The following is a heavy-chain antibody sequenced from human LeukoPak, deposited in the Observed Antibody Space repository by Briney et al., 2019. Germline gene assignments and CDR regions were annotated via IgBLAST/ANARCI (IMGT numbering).Heavy chain of an antibody. V-gene: IGHV3-48*03. J-gene: IGHJ4*02. D-gene: IGHD1-26*01. Sequence: PGGSLRLSCAASGFTFSSYEMNWVRQAPGKGLEWISYISGSGSTIYYADSVKGRFTISRDNARSSLYLQLNSLRAEDTAVYYCAREVGATDYWGQGTLVTVSS. CDR3: AREVGATDY. CDR1: GFTFSSYE. CDR2: ISGSGSTI.